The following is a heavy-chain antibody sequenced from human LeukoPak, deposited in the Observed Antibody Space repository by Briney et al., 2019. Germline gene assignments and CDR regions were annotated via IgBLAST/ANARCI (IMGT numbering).Heavy chain of an antibody. D-gene: IGHD3-10*01. Sequence: ASVKVSCKASGGTFSSYAISWVRQAPGQGLEWMGGIIPIFGTANYAQKFQGRVTITGDESTSKAYMGMRRLRSEDTAVYYCARDNSHPTTGVFGGRVYWFDPWGQGTLVTVSS. V-gene: IGHV1-69*13. CDR2: IIPIFGTA. J-gene: IGHJ5*02. CDR1: GGTFSSYA. CDR3: ARDNSHPTTGVFGGRVYWFDP.